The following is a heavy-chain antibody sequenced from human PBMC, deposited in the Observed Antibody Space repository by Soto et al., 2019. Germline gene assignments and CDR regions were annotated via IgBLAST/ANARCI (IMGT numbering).Heavy chain of an antibody. V-gene: IGHV1-18*01. CDR2: ISAYNGNT. Sequence: VKLSCKAAGYTFTSYGISCVRQNNGQGLEWMGWISAYNGNTNYAQKLQGRVTMTTDTSTSTAYMELRSLRSDDTAVYYCARGSSGWYGYHKYVYWGQGTLVTVSS. D-gene: IGHD6-19*01. J-gene: IGHJ4*02. CDR1: GYTFTSYG. CDR3: ARGSSGWYGYHKYVY.